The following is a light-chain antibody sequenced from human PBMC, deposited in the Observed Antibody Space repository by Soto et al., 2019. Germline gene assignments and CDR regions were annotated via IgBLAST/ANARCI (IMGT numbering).Light chain of an antibody. CDR1: SSNIGAGYD. Sequence: QSVLTQPPSVSGAPGQRVTISCTGSSSNIGAGYDVHWYQQLPGTAPKLLIYGNSNRPSGVPDRFSGSKSGTSASLAITGLQPEDEADYYCWSYDSSLSAHVVFVGGTQLTVL. V-gene: IGLV1-40*01. CDR2: GNS. J-gene: IGLJ2*01. CDR3: WSYDSSLSAHVV.